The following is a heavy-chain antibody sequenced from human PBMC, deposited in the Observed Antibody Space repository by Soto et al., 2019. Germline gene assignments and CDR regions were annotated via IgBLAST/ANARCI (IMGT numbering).Heavy chain of an antibody. CDR2: ISHDGSLK. V-gene: IGHV3-30*18. D-gene: IGHD6-19*01. CDR3: AKEGLPVAATGCDI. J-gene: IGHJ3*02. Sequence: QVQLVESGGGVVQPGRSLRLSCAASGFTFSSFGMHWVRQAPGKGLEWVAVISHDGSLKYYGDFVKDRFTISRDNSKNTLDLQMDSLRPEDTALYYCAKEGLPVAATGCDIWGQGTMVTVSS. CDR1: GFTFSSFG.